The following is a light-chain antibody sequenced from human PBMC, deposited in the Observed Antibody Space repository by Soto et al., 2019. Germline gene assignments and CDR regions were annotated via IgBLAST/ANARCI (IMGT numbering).Light chain of an antibody. CDR3: QQYGSSPWT. J-gene: IGKJ1*01. V-gene: IGKV3-20*01. CDR1: QSVSSSY. Sequence: EIVLTQSPGTLSLSPGERATLSCRASQSVSSSYLAWYQQKPGQAPRLLIYGASSRATGIPDRFSGSGSGTDFTLTISRLEPEDFEVYYCQQYGSSPWTFGKGTKGDI. CDR2: GAS.